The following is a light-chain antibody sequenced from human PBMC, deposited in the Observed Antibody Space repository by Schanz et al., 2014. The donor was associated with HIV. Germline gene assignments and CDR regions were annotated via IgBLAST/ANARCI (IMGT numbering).Light chain of an antibody. Sequence: QSVLTQPASVSGSPGQSITISCTGTSSDVGGYKYASWYQQYPGKAPKLIIFDVDNRPSGVSWRFSASKSGNTASLTISGLQAEDEADYYCGSYSSGDSHWVFGGGTKLTVL. V-gene: IGLV2-14*01. J-gene: IGLJ3*02. CDR2: DVD. CDR1: SSDVGGYKY. CDR3: GSYSSGDSHWV.